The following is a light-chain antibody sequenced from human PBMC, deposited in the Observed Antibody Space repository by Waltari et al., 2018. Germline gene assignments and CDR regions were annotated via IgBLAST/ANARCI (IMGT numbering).Light chain of an antibody. CDR3: LQHDSFPWT. CDR1: QDISNN. J-gene: IGKJ1*01. V-gene: IGKV1-17*03. CDR2: GAS. Sequence: DIQVTQSPSAMSASVGARVTITCRASQDISNNLAWFQQRPGKVPKRLIYGASRLQDGVPSRFSGSGSGTEFTLTISSLQPEDFATYYCLQHDSFPWTFGQGTKVEF.